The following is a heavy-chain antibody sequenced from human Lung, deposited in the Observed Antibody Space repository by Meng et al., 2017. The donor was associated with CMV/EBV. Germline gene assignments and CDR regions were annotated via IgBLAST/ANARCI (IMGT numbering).Heavy chain of an antibody. CDR2: IYYSGST. CDR3: DKGGIAARPGFLYYYYNGMDV. V-gene: IGHV4-30-4*08. Sequence: SETXSLTCTVSGGSISSGDYYWSWIRHPPGKGLDWIGYIYYSGSTYCNPSLKSRVNISVATSKNQFYLELSSVTAADTTVYYCDKGGIAARPGFLYYYYNGMDVWXQGTXVTVSS. D-gene: IGHD6-6*01. CDR1: GGSISSGDYY. J-gene: IGHJ6*02.